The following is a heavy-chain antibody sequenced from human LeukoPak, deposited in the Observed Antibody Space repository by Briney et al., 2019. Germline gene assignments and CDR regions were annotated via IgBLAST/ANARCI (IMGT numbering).Heavy chain of an antibody. Sequence: TLSLTCTVPGGSISSGGYYWSWIRQHPGKGLEWVGYIYYSGSTYYNPSLKSRVTISVDTSKNQFSLKLSSVTAADTAVYYCAREEETGETDYWGQGTLVTVSS. V-gene: IGHV4-31*03. J-gene: IGHJ4*02. CDR3: AREEETGETDY. D-gene: IGHD7-27*01. CDR2: IYYSGST. CDR1: GGSISSGGYY.